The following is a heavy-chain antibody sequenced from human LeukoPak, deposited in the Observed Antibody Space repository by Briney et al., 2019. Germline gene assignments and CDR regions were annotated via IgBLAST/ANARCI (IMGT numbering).Heavy chain of an antibody. Sequence: PGGSLRLSCAVSGFTVSSKYMSWVRQAPGKGLEWVSLIYSGGNTYYADSVKGRVTISRDNSKNTLYLQMNGLIAEDSAVYYCARAEGLFSGSVYGMDVWGQGTTVTVSS. CDR2: IYSGGNT. J-gene: IGHJ6*02. CDR1: GFTVSSKY. CDR3: ARAEGLFSGSVYGMDV. V-gene: IGHV3-53*01. D-gene: IGHD3-10*01.